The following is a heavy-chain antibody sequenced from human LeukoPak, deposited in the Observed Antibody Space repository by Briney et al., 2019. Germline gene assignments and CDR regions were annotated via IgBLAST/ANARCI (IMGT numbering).Heavy chain of an antibody. D-gene: IGHD3-22*01. CDR3: ARASKYYYDSSGHAPFDY. J-gene: IGHJ4*02. CDR2: INWNDGST. Sequence: WGSLRLSCAASGFTVSNKYMTWVRQAPGKGLEWVSGINWNDGSTGYADSVKGRFTISRDNAKNSLYLQMNSLRAEDTALYYCARASKYYYDSSGHAPFDYWGQGTLVIVSS. V-gene: IGHV3-20*04. CDR1: GFTVSNKY.